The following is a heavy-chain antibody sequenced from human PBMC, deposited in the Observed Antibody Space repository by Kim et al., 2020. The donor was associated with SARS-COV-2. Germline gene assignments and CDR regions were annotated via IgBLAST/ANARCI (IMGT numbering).Heavy chain of an antibody. V-gene: IGHV5-10-1*01. CDR2: IDPSDSQS. Sequence: GGSLRLSCKGSGYSFTNYWISWVRQMPGKGLEWMGRIDPSDSQSKYNPSSQGHVTISADKSISTVYLQWSSLKASDTAMYYCARILRHTGSYYVVYYYGMGVWGEGTAVTVSA. CDR1: GYSFTNYW. J-gene: IGHJ6*04. D-gene: IGHD1-26*01. CDR3: ARILRHTGSYYVVYYYGMGV.